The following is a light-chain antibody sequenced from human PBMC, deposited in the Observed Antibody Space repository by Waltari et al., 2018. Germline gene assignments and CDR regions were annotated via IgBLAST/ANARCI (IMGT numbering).Light chain of an antibody. CDR3: QQYDDFPLT. CDR2: DAS. Sequence: DIQMTQSPASLSASVGDRITITCQASQDISNLLNWYQQKPGKAPNLLISDASNLETGVPSRCSGGGSWTEFTFTISSLQPDDIATYYCQQYDDFPLTFGGGTKVEVK. CDR1: QDISNL. V-gene: IGKV1-33*01. J-gene: IGKJ4*01.